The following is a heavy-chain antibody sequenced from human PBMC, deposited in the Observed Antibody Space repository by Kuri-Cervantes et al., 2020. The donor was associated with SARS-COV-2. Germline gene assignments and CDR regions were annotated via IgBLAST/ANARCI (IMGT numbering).Heavy chain of an antibody. CDR1: GFTFSSYA. V-gene: IGHV3-21*01. CDR2: ISSSSYI. CDR3: ARDLTGTTV. D-gene: IGHD1-7*01. J-gene: IGHJ4*02. Sequence: GGSLRLSCAASGFTFSSYAMHWVRQAPGKGLEWVSSISSSSYIYYADSVKGRFTISRDNAKNSLFLQMNSLGAEDTAVYYCARDLTGTTVWGQGTLVTVSS.